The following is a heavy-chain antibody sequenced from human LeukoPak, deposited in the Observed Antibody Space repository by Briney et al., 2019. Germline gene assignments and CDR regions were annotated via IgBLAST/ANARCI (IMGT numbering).Heavy chain of an antibody. J-gene: IGHJ2*01. CDR2: ISYDGSNK. Sequence: PGGSLRLSCAASGFTFSSYAMHWVRQAPGKGLEWVAVISYDGSNKYYADSVRGRFTISRDNSKDTLYLQMNSLRAEDTAVYYCARDRFDLWGRGTLVTVSS. CDR3: ARDRFDL. CDR1: GFTFSSYA. V-gene: IGHV3-30*14.